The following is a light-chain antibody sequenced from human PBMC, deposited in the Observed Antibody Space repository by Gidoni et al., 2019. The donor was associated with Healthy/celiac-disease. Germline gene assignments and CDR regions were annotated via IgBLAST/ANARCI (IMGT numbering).Light chain of an antibody. V-gene: IGLV3-21*02. CDR3: QVWDSSSDV. Sequence: SYVLLQPPSVSVAPGQTARITCGGNNSGSKSVHWYQQKPGQAPVLVVYDDSDRPSVIPERFSGSNSGNTATLTISRFEAGDEADYYCQVWDSSSDVFGTGTKVTVL. J-gene: IGLJ1*01. CDR2: DDS. CDR1: NSGSKS.